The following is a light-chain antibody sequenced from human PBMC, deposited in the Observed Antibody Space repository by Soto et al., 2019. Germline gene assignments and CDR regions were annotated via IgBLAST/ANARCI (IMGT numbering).Light chain of an antibody. J-gene: IGKJ4*01. CDR1: QSVVRH. Sequence: ETVVTQSPVTLSVSPGERATLSCRVSQSVVRHLAWYQQRPAQAPRLLIYEASSRATDIPARFSGSGSGTDFTLTISGLQSEDSAVYYCQQYNHWPLAFGGGTKVEIK. V-gene: IGKV3-15*01. CDR3: QQYNHWPLA. CDR2: EAS.